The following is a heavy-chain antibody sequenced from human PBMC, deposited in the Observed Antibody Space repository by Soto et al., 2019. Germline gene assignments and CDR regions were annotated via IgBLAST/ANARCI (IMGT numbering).Heavy chain of an antibody. V-gene: IGHV3-48*01. J-gene: IGHJ3*02. CDR1: GFTFSSYS. CDR3: ARDRSYSRDAFDI. Sequence: EVQLVESGGGLVQPGGSLRLSCAASGFTFSSYSMNWVRQAPGKGLEWVSYISSSSSTIYYADSVKGRFTISRDNAKNSLYLQKNSLRAEDTAVYYCARDRSYSRDAFDIWGQGTMVTVSS. D-gene: IGHD6-13*01. CDR2: ISSSSSTI.